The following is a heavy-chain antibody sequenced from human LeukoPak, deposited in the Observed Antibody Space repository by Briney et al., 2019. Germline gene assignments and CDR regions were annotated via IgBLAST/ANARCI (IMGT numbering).Heavy chain of an antibody. V-gene: IGHV3-64D*09. J-gene: IGHJ6*02. CDR3: VKFRWELRPVDYYYGMDV. Sequence: GGSLRLSCAASGFTFSNAWMSWVRQAPGKGLEYVSAISSNGGSTSYADSVKGRFTISRDNSKNTLYLQMSSLRAEDTAVYYCVKFRWELRPVDYYYGMDVWGQGTTVTVSS. CDR2: ISSNGGST. CDR1: GFTFSNAW. D-gene: IGHD1-26*01.